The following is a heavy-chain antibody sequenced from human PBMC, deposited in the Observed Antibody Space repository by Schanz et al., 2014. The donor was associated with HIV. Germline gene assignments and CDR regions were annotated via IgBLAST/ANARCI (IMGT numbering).Heavy chain of an antibody. Sequence: EVQLWESGGALVQPGGSLRLSCTASGFTFSSYAMSWVRQAPGKGLEWVSAIHPSGGNTYSADSVRGRFTISRDNSKNTLYLQMNSLRAEDTAVYYCAKGQRGVVRGDIDYWGQGTLVTVSS. V-gene: IGHV3-23*01. D-gene: IGHD3-10*01. CDR3: AKGQRGVVRGDIDY. CDR1: GFTFSSYA. J-gene: IGHJ4*02. CDR2: IHPSGGNT.